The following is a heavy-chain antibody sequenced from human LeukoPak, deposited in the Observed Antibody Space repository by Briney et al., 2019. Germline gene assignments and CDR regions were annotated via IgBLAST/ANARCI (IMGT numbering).Heavy chain of an antibody. CDR1: GYTFTGYY. CDR2: INPNSGGT. J-gene: IGHJ5*02. V-gene: IGHV1-2*02. CDR3: AREIRDSGSYYDWFDH. Sequence: ASVKVSCKASGYTFTGYYMHWVRQAPGQGLEWMGWINPNSGGTNYAQKFQGRVTMTRDTSISTAYMELSRLRSDDTAVYYWAREIRDSGSYYDWFDHWGQGTLVTVSS. D-gene: IGHD1-26*01.